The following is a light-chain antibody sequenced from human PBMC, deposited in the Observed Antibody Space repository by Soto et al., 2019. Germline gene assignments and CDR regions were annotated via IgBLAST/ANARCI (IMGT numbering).Light chain of an antibody. CDR2: GAS. Sequence: EIVLTQSPGTLSLSPGERATLSCRASQSVSSSYLAWYQQKPGQAPRLLIYGASSRATGIPDSFSGSGSGTDYTLTISILEPEDFAVYQCQQYGSSPLTFGGGTKVEIK. CDR3: QQYGSSPLT. J-gene: IGKJ4*01. V-gene: IGKV3-20*01. CDR1: QSVSSSY.